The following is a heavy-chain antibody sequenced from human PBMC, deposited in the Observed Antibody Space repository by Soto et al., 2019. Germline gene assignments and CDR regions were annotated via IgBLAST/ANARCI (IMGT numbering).Heavy chain of an antibody. CDR1: GDTVSSNSVA. CDR2: TYYRSRWYS. Sequence: SQTLSLTCVGSGDTVSSNSVAWNWVRQSPSRGLEWLGRTYYRSRWYSDYAVSVRSRIDINVDTSKNQVSLQLNSVTPEDTAVYYCARSKEDSDYYYYGMDVWGQGTTVTVSS. V-gene: IGHV6-1*01. D-gene: IGHD2-15*01. J-gene: IGHJ6*02. CDR3: ARSKEDSDYYYYGMDV.